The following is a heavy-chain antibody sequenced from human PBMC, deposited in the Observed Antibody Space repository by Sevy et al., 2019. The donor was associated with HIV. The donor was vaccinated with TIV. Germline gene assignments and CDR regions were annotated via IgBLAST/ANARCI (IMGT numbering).Heavy chain of an antibody. CDR3: ARDEVVVPRPGYYGMDV. J-gene: IGHJ6*02. Sequence: ASVKVSCKTSGYTFNNYGISWVRQAPGQGLAWMGWISAYNGKADYAQKNLGRVAMTTDTSTSTAYMELRSLRSDDTAVYYCARDEVVVPRPGYYGMDVWGQGTTVTVSS. CDR2: ISAYNGKA. V-gene: IGHV1-18*01. CDR1: GYTFNNYG. D-gene: IGHD2-15*01.